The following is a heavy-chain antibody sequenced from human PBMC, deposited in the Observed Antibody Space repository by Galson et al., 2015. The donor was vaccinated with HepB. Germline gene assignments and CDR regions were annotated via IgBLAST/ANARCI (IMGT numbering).Heavy chain of an antibody. CDR3: TTNRYDFWSGYSDY. D-gene: IGHD3-3*01. CDR1: GFTFSSNW. Sequence: SLRLSCAASGFTFSSNWMHWVRQAPGKGLVWVSHINSDESSTTYADSVRGRFTISRDNAKNTLYLQMNSLRAEDTAVYYCTTNRYDFWSGYSDYWGQGTLVTVSS. J-gene: IGHJ4*02. V-gene: IGHV3-74*01. CDR2: INSDESST.